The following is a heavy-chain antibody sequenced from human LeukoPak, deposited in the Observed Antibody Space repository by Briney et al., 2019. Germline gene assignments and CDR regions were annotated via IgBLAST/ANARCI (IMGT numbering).Heavy chain of an antibody. J-gene: IGHJ5*02. V-gene: IGHV4-59*01. CDR3: ARQPINYDSWFDP. CDR1: GVSISSYY. Sequence: SETLSLTCTVPGVSISSYYWSWIRQPTGKGLEWIGNIYYSGSTNYNPSLKSRVTISVDTSKNQLSLSLSSVTAADTAVYYCARQPINYDSWFDPWGQGTLVTVSS. CDR2: IYYSGST. D-gene: IGHD3-3*01.